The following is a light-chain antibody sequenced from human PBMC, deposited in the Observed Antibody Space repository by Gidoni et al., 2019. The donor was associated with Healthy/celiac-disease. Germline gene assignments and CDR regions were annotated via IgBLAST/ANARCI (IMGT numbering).Light chain of an antibody. CDR1: KGSSNY. CDR2: AAS. CDR3: KQLHSYPPT. V-gene: IGKV1-9*01. Sequence: DIKLTQSPSFLSASVGDRITITCRVIKGSSNYLAWYQQKPGTAPKLLIYAASTLQSGVPPRFSGSGSGTEFTLTISSLQPEDVATYYCKQLHSYPPTFGQGTKVEIK. J-gene: IGKJ1*01.